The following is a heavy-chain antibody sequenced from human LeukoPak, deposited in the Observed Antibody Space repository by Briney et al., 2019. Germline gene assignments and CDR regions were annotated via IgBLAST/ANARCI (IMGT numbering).Heavy chain of an antibody. Sequence: GGSLRLSCAASGFTFSNYAMSWVRQAPGKGLEWVSGISAGGSSTYYADSVKGRFTISRDNSKNTVYLQMNSLRGEDTAVYYCAKDPRGSLERRGHFDFWGQGTLVTVSS. J-gene: IGHJ4*02. V-gene: IGHV3-23*01. CDR1: GFTFSNYA. D-gene: IGHD1-1*01. CDR2: ISAGGSST. CDR3: AKDPRGSLERRGHFDF.